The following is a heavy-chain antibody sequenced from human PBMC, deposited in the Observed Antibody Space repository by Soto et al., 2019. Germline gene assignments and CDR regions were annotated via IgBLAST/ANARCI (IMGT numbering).Heavy chain of an antibody. CDR1: ADTFKSYS. D-gene: IGHD6-13*01. V-gene: IGHV1-46*02. J-gene: IGHJ6*02. CDR3: AGHRGRAAAGEYYYYGMDV. Sequence: QVQLVQSGAEVKKPGASVKISCRASADTFKSYSLHWVRQAPGQGLEWMGLIYPSGGSTNYAQTFQGRVTMTRDAATSTVYMELSSLRSDDTALYFCAGHRGRAAAGEYYYYGMDVWGQGTTVTVSS. CDR2: IYPSGGST.